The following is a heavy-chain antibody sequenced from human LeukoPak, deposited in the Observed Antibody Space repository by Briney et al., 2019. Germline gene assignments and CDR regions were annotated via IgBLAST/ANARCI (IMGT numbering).Heavy chain of an antibody. J-gene: IGHJ6*02. CDR1: GYTYTSYG. D-gene: IGHD3-9*01. CDR3: ARDSHDILTGYPYYYYYYGMDV. V-gene: IGHV1-18*01. CDR2: ISAYNGNT. Sequence: ASVKVSCKASGYTYTSYGISWVRQAPGQGLEWLGWISAYNGNTNYAQKFQGRVTMTTDTATSTAYMELRSLRSDDTAVYYCARDSHDILTGYPYYYYYYGMDVWGQGTMVTVSS.